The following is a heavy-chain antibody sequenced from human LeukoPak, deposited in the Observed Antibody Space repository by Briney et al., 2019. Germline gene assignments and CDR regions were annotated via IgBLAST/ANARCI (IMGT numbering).Heavy chain of an antibody. CDR1: GFTFDDCA. Sequence: GGSLRLSCEVSGFTFDDCAMHWVRQGPGKGLDWVSSISWNSGTIGYADSVKGRFTISRDNAKNSLYLQMNSLRPEDTALYYCAKDAGGYYYYYMGVWGKGTTVTISS. CDR3: AKDAGGYYYYYMGV. J-gene: IGHJ6*03. D-gene: IGHD1-26*01. CDR2: ISWNSGTI. V-gene: IGHV3-9*01.